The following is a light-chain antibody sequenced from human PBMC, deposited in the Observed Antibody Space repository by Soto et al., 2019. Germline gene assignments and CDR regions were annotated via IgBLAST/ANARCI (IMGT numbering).Light chain of an antibody. Sequence: EIVLTQSPGTLSLSPGERATLSCRASQSVSSSYLAWYQQTTGQAPRLLIYGASSRATGIPDRFSGSGSGTDFTLTISRLEPEYFAVYYYQQYGSSPRYTFGQVTKLEIK. CDR1: QSVSSSY. V-gene: IGKV3-20*01. CDR2: GAS. CDR3: QQYGSSPRYT. J-gene: IGKJ2*01.